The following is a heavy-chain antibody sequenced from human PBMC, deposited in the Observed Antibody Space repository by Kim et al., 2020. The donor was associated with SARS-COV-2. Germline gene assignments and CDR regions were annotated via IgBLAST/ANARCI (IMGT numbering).Heavy chain of an antibody. CDR1: GFTFSSYG. V-gene: IGHV3-33*06. J-gene: IGHJ6*02. CDR2: IWYDGSNK. D-gene: IGHD4-17*01. Sequence: GGSLRLSCAASGFTFSSYGMHWVRQAPGKGLEWVAVIWYDGSNKYYADSVKGRFTISRDNSKNTLYLQMNSLRAEDTAVYYCAKDFKDDYGDYWYNGMDVWRQGNTVRVSS. CDR3: AKDFKDDYGDYWYNGMDV.